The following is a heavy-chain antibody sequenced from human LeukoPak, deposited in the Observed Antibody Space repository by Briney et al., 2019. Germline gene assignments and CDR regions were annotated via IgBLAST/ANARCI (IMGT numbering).Heavy chain of an antibody. D-gene: IGHD3-9*01. CDR2: MNPNSGNT. J-gene: IGHJ6*02. V-gene: IGHV1-8*01. CDR3: ARDDILTGYYSSSYYYGMDV. Sequence: EASVKVSRKASGYTFTSYDINWVRQATGQGLEWMGWMNPNSGNTGYAQKFQGRVTMTRNTSISTAYMELSSLRSEDTAVYYCARDDILTGYYSSSYYYGMDVWGQGTTVTVSS. CDR1: GYTFTSYD.